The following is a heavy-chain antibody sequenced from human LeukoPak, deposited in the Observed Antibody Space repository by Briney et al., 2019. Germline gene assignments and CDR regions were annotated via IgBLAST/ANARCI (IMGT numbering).Heavy chain of an antibody. Sequence: SQTLSLTCAISGDSVSSKSAAWNWIRQSPSRGLEWLGRTYYRSKWSSGYAESVKSRITVNPDTSKNQFSLQLRSVTPEDTAVYYCARDSTAMVTVAANAFDIWGQGTMVTVSS. J-gene: IGHJ3*02. CDR2: TYYRSKWSS. D-gene: IGHD5-18*01. V-gene: IGHV6-1*01. CDR1: GDSVSSKSAA. CDR3: ARDSTAMVTVAANAFDI.